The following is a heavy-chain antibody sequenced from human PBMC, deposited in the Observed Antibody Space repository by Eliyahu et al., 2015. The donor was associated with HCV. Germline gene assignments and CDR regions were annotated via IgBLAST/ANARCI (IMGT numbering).Heavy chain of an antibody. CDR2: IXXSGST. J-gene: IGHJ5*02. Sequence: QVQLQESGPGLVKPSETLSLTCTVSVGXITXYYWSWLRQPPGKGLEGIGYIXXSGSTNYKPSLKSRVTVSVDTSKNQFSLKLTSVTAADTAVYYCASGGGGIAVTGTGGWFDPWGQGTLVTVSS. CDR1: VGXITXYY. V-gene: IGHV4-59*01. D-gene: IGHD6-19*01. CDR3: ASGGGGIAVTGTGGWFDP.